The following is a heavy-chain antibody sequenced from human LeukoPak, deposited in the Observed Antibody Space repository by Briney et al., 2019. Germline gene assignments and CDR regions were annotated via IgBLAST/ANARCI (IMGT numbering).Heavy chain of an antibody. CDR3: AKVGGGVVVAATLNWFDP. J-gene: IGHJ5*02. V-gene: IGHV3-30*02. D-gene: IGHD2-15*01. CDR1: GFTFSSYG. Sequence: QTGGSLRLSCAASGFTFSSYGMHWVRQAPGKGLEWVAFIRYDGSNKYYADSVKGRFTISRDNSKNTLYLQMNSLRAEDTAVYYCAKVGGGVVVAATLNWFDPWGQGTLVTVSS. CDR2: IRYDGSNK.